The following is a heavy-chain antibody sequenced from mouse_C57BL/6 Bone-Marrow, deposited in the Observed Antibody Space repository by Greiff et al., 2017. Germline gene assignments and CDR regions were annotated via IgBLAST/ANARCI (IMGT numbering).Heavy chain of an antibody. Sequence: EVQLQQSGPVLVKPGASVKMSCKPSGYTFTDYYMNWVKQSHGKSLEWIGVINPYNGGTSYNQKFKGKATLTVDKSSSTAYMGLNSLTSEDSAVYYCARVNSSRIAYWGQGTLVTVSA. D-gene: IGHD3-2*02. J-gene: IGHJ3*01. V-gene: IGHV1-19*01. CDR2: INPYNGGT. CDR3: ARVNSSRIAY. CDR1: GYTFTDYY.